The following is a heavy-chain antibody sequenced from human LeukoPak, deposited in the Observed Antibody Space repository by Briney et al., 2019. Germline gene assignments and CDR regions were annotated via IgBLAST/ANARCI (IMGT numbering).Heavy chain of an antibody. CDR3: ARGEKPYDY. Sequence: ASAKVSCKTSGYTFTYYVISWVRQAPGQGLEWMGWINAYNGNTNDAQKFQGRVTMTIDTSTSTAYMELRSLRSDDTAVYYCARGEKPYDYWGQGTLVSVSS. CDR1: GYTFTYYV. V-gene: IGHV1-18*01. D-gene: IGHD1-26*01. J-gene: IGHJ4*02. CDR2: INAYNGNT.